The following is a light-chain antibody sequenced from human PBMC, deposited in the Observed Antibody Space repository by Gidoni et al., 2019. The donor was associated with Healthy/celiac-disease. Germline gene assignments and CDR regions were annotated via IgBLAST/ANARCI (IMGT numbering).Light chain of an antibody. V-gene: IGKV2-28*01. CDR2: LGS. CDR3: MQALQTPL. CDR1: QSLLHSNGYNY. Sequence: DIVMTQSPFSLPVTPGEPASISCRSSQSLLHSNGYNYLDWYLQKPGQSPQLLIYLGSNRASGVPDRFSGSGSGTDFTLKISRVEAEDVGVYYCMQALQTPLFGGGTKVEIK. J-gene: IGKJ4*01.